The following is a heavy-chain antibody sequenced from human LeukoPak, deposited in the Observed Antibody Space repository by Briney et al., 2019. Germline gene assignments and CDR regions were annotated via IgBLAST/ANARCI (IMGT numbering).Heavy chain of an antibody. V-gene: IGHV4-4*07. CDR1: GGSISNYY. D-gene: IGHD6-6*01. Sequence: PSETLSLTCTVSGGSISNYYWSWIRQPAGKGLEWIGRIYTSGTTNYNASLKSRVTMSVDTSKNHFSLKLDSVTAADTAVYYCARDVRRSSSSANSYYYYMDVWGKGTTVTVFS. CDR3: ARDVRRSSSSANSYYYYMDV. J-gene: IGHJ6*03. CDR2: IYTSGTT.